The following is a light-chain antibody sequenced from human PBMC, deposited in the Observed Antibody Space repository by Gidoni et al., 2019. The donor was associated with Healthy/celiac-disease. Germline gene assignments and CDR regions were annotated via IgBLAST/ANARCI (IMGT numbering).Light chain of an antibody. CDR2: YDS. CDR1: NIGSKS. J-gene: IGLJ2*01. Sequence: SYVLTQPPSVSVAPGKTARLTCGGNNIGSKSVHWYQQKPGQAPGLVIYYDSDRPSGNPERFSGSNSGNTATLTISRVEAGDEADYYCQVWDSSSDHLVVFGGGTKLTVL. V-gene: IGLV3-21*04. CDR3: QVWDSSSDHLVV.